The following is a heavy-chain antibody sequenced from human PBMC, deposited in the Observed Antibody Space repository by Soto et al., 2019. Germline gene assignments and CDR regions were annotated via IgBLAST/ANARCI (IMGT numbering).Heavy chain of an antibody. V-gene: IGHV3-48*02. J-gene: IGHJ4*02. CDR1: GFTFSNYN. D-gene: IGHD3-22*01. Sequence: PGGSLRLSCAVSGFTFSNYNINWVRQAPGKGLEWVSYISISSSIIYYADSVKGRFTISRDKAKNSLYLQMNSLRDEDTAVYYCARDQYYYDSSGYSPFDYWGQGTLVTVSS. CDR2: ISISSSII. CDR3: ARDQYYYDSSGYSPFDY.